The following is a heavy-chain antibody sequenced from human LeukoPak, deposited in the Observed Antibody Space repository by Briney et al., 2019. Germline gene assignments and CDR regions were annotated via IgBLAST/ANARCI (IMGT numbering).Heavy chain of an antibody. CDR1: GGSFSGYY. Sequence: SETLSLTCAVYGGSFSGYYWSWIRQPPGKGLEWIGEINHSGSTNYNPSLKSRVTISVDTSKNQFSLKLSSVTAADTAVYYCARTARMVRGVIIYWGQGTLVTVSS. J-gene: IGHJ4*02. CDR3: ARTARMVRGVIIY. V-gene: IGHV4-34*01. D-gene: IGHD3-10*01. CDR2: INHSGST.